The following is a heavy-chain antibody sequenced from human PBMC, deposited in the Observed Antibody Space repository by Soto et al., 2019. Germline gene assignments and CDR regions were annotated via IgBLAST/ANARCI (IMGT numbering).Heavy chain of an antibody. CDR1: GGTFSSYT. J-gene: IGHJ4*02. D-gene: IGHD3-9*01. V-gene: IGHV1-69*08. Sequence: QVQLVQSGAEVKKPGSSVKVPCKASGGTFSSYTISWVRQAPGQGLEWMGRIIPILGIANYAQKFQGRVTITADKSTSTAYMELSSLRSEDTAVYYCARDQTGNFDYWGQGTLVTVSS. CDR2: IIPILGIA. CDR3: ARDQTGNFDY.